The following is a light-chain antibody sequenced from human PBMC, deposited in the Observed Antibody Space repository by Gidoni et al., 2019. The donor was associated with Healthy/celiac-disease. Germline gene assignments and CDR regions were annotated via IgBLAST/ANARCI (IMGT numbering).Light chain of an antibody. CDR1: QSISSY. J-gene: IGKJ2*01. V-gene: IGKV1-39*01. CDR3: QQSYSTPPYT. CDR2: AAS. Sequence: DIQMTKSPSSLSASVGDRVTITCRASQSISSYLNLYQQKPGKAPKILIYAASSLQSGVPSRFSGSGSGTDFTLTISRLQPEDFATYYCQQSYSTPPYTFGQGTKLEIK.